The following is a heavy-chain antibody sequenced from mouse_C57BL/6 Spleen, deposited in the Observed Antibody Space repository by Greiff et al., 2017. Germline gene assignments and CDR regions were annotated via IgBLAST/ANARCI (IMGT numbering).Heavy chain of an antibody. CDR3: AREGLRETYYFDY. V-gene: IGHV1-69*01. CDR1: GYTFTSYW. Sequence: QVQLKQPGAELVMPGASVKLSCKASGYTFTSYWMHWVKQRPGQGLEWIGEIDPSDSYTNYNQKFKGKSTLTVDKSSSTAYMQLSSLTSEDSAVYYCAREGLRETYYFDYWGQGTTLTVSS. J-gene: IGHJ2*01. CDR2: IDPSDSYT. D-gene: IGHD2-4*01.